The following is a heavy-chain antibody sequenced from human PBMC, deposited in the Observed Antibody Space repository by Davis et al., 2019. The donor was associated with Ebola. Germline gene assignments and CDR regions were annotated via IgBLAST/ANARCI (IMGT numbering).Heavy chain of an antibody. D-gene: IGHD3-22*01. CDR3: TTDYPSIYYDSSDTDY. CDR1: GFTFSNAW. V-gene: IGHV3-15*01. J-gene: IGHJ4*02. CDR2: IKSKTDGGTT. Sequence: GESLKISCAASGFTFSNAWMSWVRQAPGKGLEWVGRIKSKTDGGTTDYAAPVKGRFTISRDDSKNTLYLQMNSLKTEDTAVYYCTTDYPSIYYDSSDTDYWGQGTLVTVSS.